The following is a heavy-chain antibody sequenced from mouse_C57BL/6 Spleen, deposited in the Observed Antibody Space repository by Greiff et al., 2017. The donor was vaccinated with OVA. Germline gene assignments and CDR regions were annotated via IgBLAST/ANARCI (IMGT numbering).Heavy chain of an antibody. CDR1: GFSFNTYA. CDR3: VRRDNYFDV. J-gene: IGHJ1*03. Sequence: DVQLVESGGGLVQPKGSLKLSCAASGFSFNTYAMNWVRQAPGKGLEWVARIRSKSNNYATYYADSVKDRFTISRDDSESMLYLQMNNLKTEDTAMYYCVRRDNYFDVWGTGTTVTVSS. V-gene: IGHV10-1*01. CDR2: IRSKSNNYAT.